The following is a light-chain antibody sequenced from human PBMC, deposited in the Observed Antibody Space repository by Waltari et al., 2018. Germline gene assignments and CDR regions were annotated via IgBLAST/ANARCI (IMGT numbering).Light chain of an antibody. CDR3: QQYYGYPLT. V-gene: IGKV1-8*01. CDR1: QGISSY. J-gene: IGKJ4*01. CDR2: AAS. Sequence: AIRMTQSPSSLSASTGDRVTITCRASQGISSYLAWYQQKPGNAPNLLIEAASTLQSGVASRFSGSGSGTDFTLTISCLQSEDFATYYCQQYYGYPLTFGGGTKVEIK.